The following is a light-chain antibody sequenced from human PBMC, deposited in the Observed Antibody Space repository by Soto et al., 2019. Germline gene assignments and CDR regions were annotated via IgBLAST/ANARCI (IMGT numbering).Light chain of an antibody. Sequence: QSVLTQPASVSGSPGQSITISCTGTSSDVGSYNLVSWHQQHPGKAPKVMIYEVSKRPSEVSNRFSGSKSGNTASLTISGLQFEDEADYYCSSYRGASTPVFGGGTKVTVL. CDR3: SSYRGASTPV. J-gene: IGLJ2*01. V-gene: IGLV2-14*02. CDR2: EVS. CDR1: SSDVGSYNL.